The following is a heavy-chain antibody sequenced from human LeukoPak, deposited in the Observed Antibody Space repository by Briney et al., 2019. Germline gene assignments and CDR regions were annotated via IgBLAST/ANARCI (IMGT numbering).Heavy chain of an antibody. J-gene: IGHJ4*02. Sequence: SETLSLTCNVSGGSISSSDSHWSWIRQSPGKGLEWIGYISYRGSTSYNPSLRSRLTISIDTSQNQFSLKLTSVTAADTAVYYCVRVRTGTSCYDYWGQGTLVTVSS. CDR2: ISYRGST. CDR1: GGSISSSDSH. V-gene: IGHV4-30-4*01. D-gene: IGHD2-2*01. CDR3: VRVRTGTSCYDY.